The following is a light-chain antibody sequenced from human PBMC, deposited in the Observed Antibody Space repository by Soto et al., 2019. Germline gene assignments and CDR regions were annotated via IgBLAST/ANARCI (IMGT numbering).Light chain of an antibody. Sequence: ENVFTQSPGPLSLSPVQIATLYWSASQSVSRTYLAWYQQKPVQAPRLLIYATSSRATGIPDRFSGSGSGTDFTLTISRLEPEDFAVYYCQQYVSSPWAFGQGTKVDIK. CDR1: QSVSRTY. CDR2: ATS. V-gene: IGKV3-20*01. J-gene: IGKJ1*01. CDR3: QQYVSSPWA.